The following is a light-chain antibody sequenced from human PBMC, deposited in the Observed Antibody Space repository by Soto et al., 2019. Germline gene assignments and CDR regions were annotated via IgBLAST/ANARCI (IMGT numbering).Light chain of an antibody. CDR3: QQYNNWPIT. CDR2: GAS. CDR1: QSVSSN. Sequence: EIVMTQSPATLSVSPGERATLSCRASQSVSSNLAWSQQKPGQAPRLLIYGASTRATGIPARFSGSGSGTEFTLTISSLQSEDFAVYYCQQYNNWPITFGQGTRLEIQ. V-gene: IGKV3-15*01. J-gene: IGKJ5*01.